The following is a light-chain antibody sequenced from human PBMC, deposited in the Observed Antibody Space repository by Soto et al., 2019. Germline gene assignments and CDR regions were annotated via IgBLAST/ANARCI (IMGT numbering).Light chain of an antibody. CDR3: QSYDSSNYVV. CDR2: EDN. V-gene: IGLV6-57*04. CDR1: SGSIASNY. Sequence: NFMLTQPHSVSESPGKTVTISCTRSSGSIASNYVQWYQQRPGSAPTTVIYEDNQSPPGVADRFSGSIDSSSNSASLTISGLKTEDEADYYCQSYDSSNYVVFGGGTKVTVL. J-gene: IGLJ2*01.